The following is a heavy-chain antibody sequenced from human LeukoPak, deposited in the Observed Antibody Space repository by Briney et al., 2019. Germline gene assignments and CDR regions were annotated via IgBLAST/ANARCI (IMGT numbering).Heavy chain of an antibody. CDR2: IYYSGST. CDR3: ARDTVTTYYHYMDV. D-gene: IGHD4-11*01. Sequence: SETLSLTCTVSGGSISSYYWSWIRQPPGKGLEWIGYIYYSGSTNYNPSLKSRVTISVDTSKNQFSLKLSSVTAADTAVYYCARDTVTTYYHYMDVWGKGTTVTVSS. V-gene: IGHV4-59*01. CDR1: GGSISSYY. J-gene: IGHJ6*03.